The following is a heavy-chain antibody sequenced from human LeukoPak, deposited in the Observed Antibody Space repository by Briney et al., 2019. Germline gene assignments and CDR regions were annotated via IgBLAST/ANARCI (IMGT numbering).Heavy chain of an antibody. D-gene: IGHD6-6*01. CDR3: ARRPYSSSSGGGY. Sequence: PSETLSLTCAVSGGSFSGYYWSWIRQPPGKGLEWIGEINHSGSTNYNPSLKSRVTISVDTSKNQFSLKLSSVTAADTAVYYCARRPYSSSSGGGYWGQGTLVTVSS. V-gene: IGHV4-34*01. CDR2: INHSGST. J-gene: IGHJ4*02. CDR1: GGSFSGYY.